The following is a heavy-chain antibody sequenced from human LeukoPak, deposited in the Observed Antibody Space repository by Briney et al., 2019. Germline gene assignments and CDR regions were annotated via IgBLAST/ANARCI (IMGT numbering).Heavy chain of an antibody. CDR2: INRDGSET. Sequence: PGGSLRLSCAASGFTFSGSWMDWVRQAPGKGLEWVANINRDGSETYYVDSAKGRFTISRDNAKNSLYLQMDSLRVEDTAMYYCTKALDFWGQGTLVTVSS. CDR3: TKALDF. J-gene: IGHJ4*02. V-gene: IGHV3-7*01. CDR1: GFTFSGSW.